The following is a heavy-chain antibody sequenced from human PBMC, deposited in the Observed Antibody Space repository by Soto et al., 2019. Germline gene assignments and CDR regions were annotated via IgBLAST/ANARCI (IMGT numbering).Heavy chain of an antibody. Sequence: SETLSLTCTASGSSVSHYYWSWIRQPAGKGLEWSGRIYTNGGTNYIPSLKSRVSMSVDTSKNQFSLKLRSVTAADTAVYFCARASGTIGFFDYWGQGIPVTVSS. V-gene: IGHV4-4*07. CDR1: GSSVSHYY. CDR2: IYTNGGT. CDR3: ARASGTIGFFDY. D-gene: IGHD1-1*01. J-gene: IGHJ4*02.